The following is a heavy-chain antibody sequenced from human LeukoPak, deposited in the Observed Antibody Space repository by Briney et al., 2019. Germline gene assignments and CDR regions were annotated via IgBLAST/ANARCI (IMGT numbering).Heavy chain of an antibody. CDR3: ARARGAYYYDSSGYYYEAYYYYYMDV. D-gene: IGHD3-22*01. CDR1: GFTFSSYW. Sequence: PGGSLRLSCAASGFTFSSYWMSWVRQAPGKGLEWVANIKQDGSEKYYVDSVKGRFTISRDNAKNSLYLQMNSLRAEDTAVYYCARARGAYYYDSSGYYYEAYYYYYMDVWGKGTTVTVSS. CDR2: IKQDGSEK. V-gene: IGHV3-7*01. J-gene: IGHJ6*03.